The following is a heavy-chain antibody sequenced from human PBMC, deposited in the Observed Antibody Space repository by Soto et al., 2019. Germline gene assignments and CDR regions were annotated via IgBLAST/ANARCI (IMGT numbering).Heavy chain of an antibody. Sequence: PGGSLRLSCAASGFTFGSYAMTWVRQAPGKGLEWVSSISAGDGPTYYTDSVKGRFTISRDNSQNTVSLQMNSLRVEDTAVYYCVKDWTGDRCPCMDVWGQGATVTVSS. CDR2: ISAGDGPT. CDR3: VKDWTGDRCPCMDV. J-gene: IGHJ6*02. D-gene: IGHD2-8*02. CDR1: GFTFGSYA. V-gene: IGHV3-23*01.